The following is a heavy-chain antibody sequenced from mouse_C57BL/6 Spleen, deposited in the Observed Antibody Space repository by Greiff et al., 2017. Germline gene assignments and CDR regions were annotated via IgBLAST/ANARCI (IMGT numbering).Heavy chain of an antibody. V-gene: IGHV1-55*01. D-gene: IGHD2-4*01. CDR1: GYTFTSYW. CDR2: IYPGSGST. J-gene: IGHJ2*01. CDR3: ARSDDYDGPCLDY. Sequence: QVQLQQSGAELVKPGASVKMSCKASGYTFTSYWITWVKQRPGQGLEWIGDIYPGSGSTNYNEKFKSKATLTVDTSSSTAYMQLSSLTSEHSAVYYGARSDDYDGPCLDYWGQGTTLTVSS.